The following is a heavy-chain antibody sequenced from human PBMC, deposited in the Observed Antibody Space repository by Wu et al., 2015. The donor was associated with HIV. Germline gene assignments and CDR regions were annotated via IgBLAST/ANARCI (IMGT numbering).Heavy chain of an antibody. Sequence: QVQLVQSGAEVKKPGASMKLSCKVYGYTFTVHYIHWMRQAPGQGLEWMGLIKPNSGGTNYAQKFQGRVTMTTDTAINTGYMELTRLSFDDTAMYFCARGSIIDMSTASYYYYVMDVWGQGTTVTVSS. CDR1: GYTFTVHY. D-gene: IGHD5-24*01. CDR3: ARGSIIDMSTASYYYYVMDV. J-gene: IGHJ6*02. CDR2: IKPNSGGT. V-gene: IGHV1-2*02.